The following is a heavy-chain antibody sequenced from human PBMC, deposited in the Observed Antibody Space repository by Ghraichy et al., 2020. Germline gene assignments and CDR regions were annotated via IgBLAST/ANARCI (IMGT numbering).Heavy chain of an antibody. J-gene: IGHJ4*02. Sequence: GGSLRLSCAASGFTFNSSGMSWFRQAPGKGPEWVAIIKQNEDEKYYLDSVKGRFTISRDNAKNTLFLEMSSLRDEDTALYFCARGSGCISEYWGQGTLVTVSS. D-gene: IGHD2-8*01. CDR3: ARGSGCISEY. CDR1: GFTFNSSG. V-gene: IGHV3-7*03. CDR2: IKQNEDEK.